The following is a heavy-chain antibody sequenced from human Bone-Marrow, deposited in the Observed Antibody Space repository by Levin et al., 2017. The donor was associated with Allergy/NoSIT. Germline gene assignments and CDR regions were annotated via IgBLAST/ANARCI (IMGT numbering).Heavy chain of an antibody. Sequence: GGSLRLSCVVSGFNYDTYTMNWVRQAPGKGLEWVSSISSGSSDIFYADSMKGRFTISRDNAKKSMFLQMNSLRVEDTAVYYCAREHELSSALDVWGQGTTVTVSS. CDR2: ISSGSSDI. D-gene: IGHD1-7*01. CDR1: GFNYDTYT. V-gene: IGHV3-21*01. CDR3: AREHELSSALDV. J-gene: IGHJ6*02.